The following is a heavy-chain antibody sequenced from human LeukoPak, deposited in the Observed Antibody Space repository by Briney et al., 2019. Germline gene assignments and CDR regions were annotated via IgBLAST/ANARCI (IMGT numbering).Heavy chain of an antibody. CDR1: GGTFSSYA. Sequence: SVKVSCKASGGTFSSYAISWVRQAPGQGLEWMGGIIPIFGTANYAQKFQGRVTITTDESTSTAYMELSSLRSEDTAVYYCARVVTLDVYYFDYWGQGTLVTVSS. J-gene: IGHJ4*02. V-gene: IGHV1-69*05. CDR3: ARVVTLDVYYFDY. D-gene: IGHD6-6*01. CDR2: IIPIFGTA.